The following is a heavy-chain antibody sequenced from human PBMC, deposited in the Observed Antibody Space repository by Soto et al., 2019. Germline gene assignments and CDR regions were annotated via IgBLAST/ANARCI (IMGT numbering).Heavy chain of an antibody. CDR2: INPDSGRT. CDR3: ALSFSQTNIDV. V-gene: IGHV1-2*02. J-gene: IGHJ6*01. Sequence: ASVKVSCKASGYTFTGYYLHWVRQAPGQGLEWMGYINPDSGRTRYAQKFQGTVTMTRDTSITTAYLELSSLKYDDSAIFYCALSFSQTNIDVWGQGTTVTASS. CDR1: GYTFTGYY.